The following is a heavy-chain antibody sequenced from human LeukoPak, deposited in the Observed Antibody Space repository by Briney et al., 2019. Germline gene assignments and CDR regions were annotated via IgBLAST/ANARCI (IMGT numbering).Heavy chain of an antibody. CDR1: GDSISSYY. J-gene: IGHJ6*02. D-gene: IGHD6-13*01. V-gene: IGHV4-4*07. CDR2: IYTSGST. Sequence: KPSETLSLTCTVSGDSISSYYWSWIRQPAGKGLEWIGRIYTSGSTKFNPSFKSRVTMSVDTSKNQLSLKLSSVTAADTAVYYCARDSGRVAAAGTKVYYYGMDVWGQGTTVTVSS. CDR3: ARDSGRVAAAGTKVYYYGMDV.